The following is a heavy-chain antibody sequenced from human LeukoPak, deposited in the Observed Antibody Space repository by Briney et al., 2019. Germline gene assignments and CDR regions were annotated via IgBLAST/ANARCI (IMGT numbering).Heavy chain of an antibody. Sequence: KTGGSLRLSCAASGFTFSSYSMNWVRQAPGKGLEWVSSISSSSSYIYYADSVKGRFTISRDNAKNSLYLQMNSLRAEDTAVYYCAKPQYFDWLLPFDYWGQGTLVTVSS. CDR2: ISSSSSYI. J-gene: IGHJ4*02. V-gene: IGHV3-21*04. D-gene: IGHD3-9*01. CDR3: AKPQYFDWLLPFDY. CDR1: GFTFSSYS.